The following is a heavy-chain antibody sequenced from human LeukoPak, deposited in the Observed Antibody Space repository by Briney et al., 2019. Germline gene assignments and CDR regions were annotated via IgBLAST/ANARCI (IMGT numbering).Heavy chain of an antibody. D-gene: IGHD3-3*01. CDR2: INHSGST. J-gene: IGHJ4*02. Sequence: SETLSLTCAVYGGSFRGYYWSWIRQPPGKGLEWIGEINHSGSTNYNPSLKSRVTISVDTSKNQFSLKLSSVTAADTAVYYCAVLPPYYDFWSGYYSPLFDYWGQGTLVTVSS. CDR3: AVLPPYYDFWSGYYSPLFDY. V-gene: IGHV4-34*01. CDR1: GGSFRGYY.